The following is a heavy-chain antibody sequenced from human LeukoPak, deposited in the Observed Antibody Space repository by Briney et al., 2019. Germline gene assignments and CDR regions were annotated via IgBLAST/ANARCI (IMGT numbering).Heavy chain of an antibody. CDR3: GRDRFTWGSHHSPEH. D-gene: IGHD3-16*01. V-gene: IGHV1-46*01. CDR2: INPRGGST. CDR1: GNSFADYH. J-gene: IGHJ1*01. Sequence: GASVKVSCKASGNSFADYHIHWVRQAPGQGLEWMGIINPRGGSTTYAQKFQGRVTMTRDSSANTVSMEVNSLRSDDTAMYYCGRDRFTWGSHHSPEHWGQGTLVTVSS.